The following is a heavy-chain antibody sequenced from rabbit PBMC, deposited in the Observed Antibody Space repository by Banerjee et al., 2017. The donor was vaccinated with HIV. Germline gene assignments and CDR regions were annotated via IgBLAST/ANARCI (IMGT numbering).Heavy chain of an antibody. D-gene: IGHD8-1*01. Sequence: EESGGDLVKPEGSLTLTCTASGFSFSSSYWICWVRQAPGKGLEWIACIVSGSSGNTVYANWAKGRFTISKTSSTTVTLQLTSLTVADTATYFCVRAGVYAGSSSYTGFDFNLWGPGTLVTVS. CDR1: GFSFSSSYW. J-gene: IGHJ4*01. V-gene: IGHV1S45*01. CDR2: IVSGSSGNT. CDR3: VRAGVYAGSSSYTGFDFNL.